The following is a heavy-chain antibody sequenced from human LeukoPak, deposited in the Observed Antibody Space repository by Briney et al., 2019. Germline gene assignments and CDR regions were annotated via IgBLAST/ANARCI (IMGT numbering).Heavy chain of an antibody. D-gene: IGHD6-13*01. V-gene: IGHV3-30*03. CDR1: GFTFSSFS. CDR3: ARDGAAGTYFDY. J-gene: IGHJ4*02. Sequence: GGSLRLSCTASGFTFSSFSMHWVRQAPGKGLEWVAVISYDGSNKYYADSVKGRFTISRDNSKNTLYLQMNSLRAEDTAVYYCARDGAAGTYFDYWGQGTLVTVSS. CDR2: ISYDGSNK.